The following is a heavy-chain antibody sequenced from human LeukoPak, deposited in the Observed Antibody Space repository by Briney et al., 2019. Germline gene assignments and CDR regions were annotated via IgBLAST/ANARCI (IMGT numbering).Heavy chain of an antibody. Sequence: ASVKVSCKASGYTFTSYAINWVRQAPGQGLEWMGWINTNTGNPTYAQGFTGRFVFSLDTSVSTAYLQISSLKAEDTAVYYCARGRGASAAGNYYYFDYWGQGTPVTVSS. CDR3: ARGRGASAAGNYYYFDY. J-gene: IGHJ4*02. V-gene: IGHV7-4-1*02. CDR2: INTNTGNP. D-gene: IGHD6-13*01. CDR1: GYTFTSYA.